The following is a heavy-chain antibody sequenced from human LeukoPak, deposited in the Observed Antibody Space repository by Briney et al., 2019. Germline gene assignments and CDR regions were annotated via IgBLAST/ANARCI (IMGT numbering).Heavy chain of an antibody. J-gene: IGHJ6*03. Sequence: GGSLRLSCAASGFTFSSYSMNWVRQAPGKGLEWVSSISSSSSYIYYADSVKGRFTISRDNAKNSLYLQMNSLRAEDTAVYYCARDRGSGWYYYYYMDVWGKGTTVTVSS. CDR3: ARDRGSGWYYYYYMDV. CDR1: GFTFSSYS. D-gene: IGHD6-19*01. CDR2: ISSSSSYI. V-gene: IGHV3-21*01.